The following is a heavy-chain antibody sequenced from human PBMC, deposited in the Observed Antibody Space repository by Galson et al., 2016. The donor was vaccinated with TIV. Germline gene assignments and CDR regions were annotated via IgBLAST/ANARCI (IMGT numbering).Heavy chain of an antibody. V-gene: IGHV3-49*04. D-gene: IGHD3-16*01. CDR1: GFMFGDYG. Sequence: SLRLSCAGSGFMFGDYGVSWVRQAPGKGLEWIGFIRNELYGGTTEYAATVKGRFTISRDDSKSIAYLQMDRLKTEDTAVYYCSRTYAIDVMIIPKYFDYWGQGTLLTVSS. J-gene: IGHJ4*02. CDR3: SRTYAIDVMIIPKYFDY. CDR2: IRNELYGGTT.